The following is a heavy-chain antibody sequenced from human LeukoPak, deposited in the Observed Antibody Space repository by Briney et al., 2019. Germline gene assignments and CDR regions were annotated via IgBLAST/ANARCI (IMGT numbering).Heavy chain of an antibody. CDR1: GYTFTSYD. CDR3: AREHSSSWDQFDY. Sequence: ASVKVSCKASGYTFTSYDINWVPQATGQGLEWMGWMNPNSGNTGYAQKFQGRVTMTRNTSISTAYMELSSLRSDDTAVYYCAREHSSSWDQFDYWGQGTLVTVSS. V-gene: IGHV1-8*01. CDR2: MNPNSGNT. J-gene: IGHJ4*02. D-gene: IGHD6-13*01.